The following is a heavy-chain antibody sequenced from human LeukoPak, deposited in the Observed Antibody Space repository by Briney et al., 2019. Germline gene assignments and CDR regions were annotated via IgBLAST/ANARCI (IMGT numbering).Heavy chain of an antibody. V-gene: IGHV4-34*01. Sequence: PSGTLSLTCAVYGGSFSGYYWSWIRQPPGKGLEWIGEINHSGSTNYNPSLKSRVTISVDTSKNQFSLKLSSVAAADTAVYYCARARSGYSYGYYYYYGMDVWGQGTTVTVSS. CDR2: INHSGST. CDR1: GGSFSGYY. D-gene: IGHD5-18*01. J-gene: IGHJ6*02. CDR3: ARARSGYSYGYYYYYGMDV.